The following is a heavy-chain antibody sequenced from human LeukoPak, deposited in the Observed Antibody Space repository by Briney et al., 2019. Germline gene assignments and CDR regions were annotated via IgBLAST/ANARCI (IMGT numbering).Heavy chain of an antibody. CDR1: GYTFTGYY. D-gene: IGHD2-15*01. Sequence: VASVKVSCKASGYTFTGYYMHWVRQAPGQGLERMGWINPNSGGTNYAQKFQGRVTMTRDTSISTAYMELSRLRSDDTAVYYCASSSPIVVVVRGFDYWGQGTLVTVSS. CDR3: ASSSPIVVVVRGFDY. CDR2: INPNSGGT. J-gene: IGHJ4*02. V-gene: IGHV1-2*02.